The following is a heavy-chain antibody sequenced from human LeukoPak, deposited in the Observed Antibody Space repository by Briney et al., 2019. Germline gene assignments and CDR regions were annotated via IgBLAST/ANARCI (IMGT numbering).Heavy chain of an antibody. Sequence: ASVKVSCKASGYTFTSYDINWVRQATGQGLEWMGWMNPNSGNTGYAQKFQGRVTMTRNTSISTAYMELSSLRSEDTAVYYCARGRRVTTVRGVIIRPKYYFDYWGQGTLVTVSS. J-gene: IGHJ4*02. CDR3: ARGRRVTTVRGVIIRPKYYFDY. D-gene: IGHD3-10*01. CDR2: MNPNSGNT. CDR1: GYTFTSYD. V-gene: IGHV1-8*01.